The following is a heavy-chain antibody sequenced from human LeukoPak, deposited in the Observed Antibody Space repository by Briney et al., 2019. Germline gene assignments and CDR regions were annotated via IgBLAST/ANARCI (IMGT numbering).Heavy chain of an antibody. CDR2: INPNTGDT. CDR3: AVAPGDY. V-gene: IGHV1-2*02. CDR1: GYTFTGYY. J-gene: IGHJ4*02. D-gene: IGHD2-21*01. Sequence: DSVKVSCKASGYTFTGYYMHWVRQAPGQGLEWMGWINPNTGDTHYAQKFQGRVTLTRDTSITTVYMELSRLTSDDTAIFYCAVAPGDYWGQGTLVTVSS.